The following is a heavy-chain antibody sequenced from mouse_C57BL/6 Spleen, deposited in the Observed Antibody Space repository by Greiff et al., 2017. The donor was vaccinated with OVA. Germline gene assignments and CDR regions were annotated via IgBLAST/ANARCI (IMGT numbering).Heavy chain of an antibody. CDR3: ARTTVVADWYFDV. CDR1: GYSFTGYY. V-gene: IGHV1-42*01. Sequence: VQLQQSGPELVKPGASVKISCKASGYSFTGYYMNWVKQSPEKSLEWIGEINPSTGGTTYNQKFKAKATLTVDKSSSTAYMQLKSLTSEDSAVYYGARTTVVADWYFDVWGTGTTVTVSS. D-gene: IGHD1-1*01. CDR2: INPSTGGT. J-gene: IGHJ1*03.